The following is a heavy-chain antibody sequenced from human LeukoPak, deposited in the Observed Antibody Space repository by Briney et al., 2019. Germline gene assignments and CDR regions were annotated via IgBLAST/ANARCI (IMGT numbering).Heavy chain of an antibody. CDR2: ISGSGGST. D-gene: IGHD2-2*01. Sequence: GGSLRLSCAASGFTFSSYAMSWVRQAPGKGLAWVSGISGSGGSTYHAGSVKGRFTISRDNSRNTLHLQMNSRRAEDTAVYYCAKRSGPAGDTSVFDYWGQGTLVTVSS. J-gene: IGHJ4*02. CDR3: AKRSGPAGDTSVFDY. V-gene: IGHV3-23*01. CDR1: GFTFSSYA.